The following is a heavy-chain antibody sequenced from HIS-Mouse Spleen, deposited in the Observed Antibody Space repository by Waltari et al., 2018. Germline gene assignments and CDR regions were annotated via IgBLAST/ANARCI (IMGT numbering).Heavy chain of an antibody. CDR2: ISWNSGSI. J-gene: IGHJ4*02. V-gene: IGHV3-9*01. CDR1: GFTFDDYA. Sequence: EVQLVESGGGLVQPGRSLRLSCAASGFTFDDYAMHWVRQTPGKGVEGVSGISWNSGSIGYADSVKGRFTISRDNAKNSLYLQMNSLRAEDTALYYCAKASGYFDYWGQGTLVTVSS. CDR3: AKASGYFDY.